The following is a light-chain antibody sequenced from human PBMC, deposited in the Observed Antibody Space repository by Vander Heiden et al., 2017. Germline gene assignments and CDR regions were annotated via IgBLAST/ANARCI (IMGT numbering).Light chain of an antibody. CDR3: AAWDDSLSGLV. CDR2: RNN. CDR1: SSNIGSNY. Sequence: QSVLTQPPSASGTPGQRVTISCSGSSSNIGSNYVYWYQQLPGTAPKLLIYRNNHRPSGVPDRFSGSKSGTSASLAISGLRSEDEADYYCAAWDDSLSGLVFGTGTKVTVL. V-gene: IGLV1-47*01. J-gene: IGLJ1*01.